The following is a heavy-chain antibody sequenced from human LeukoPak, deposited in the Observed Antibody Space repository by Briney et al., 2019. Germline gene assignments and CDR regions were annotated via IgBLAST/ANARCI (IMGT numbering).Heavy chain of an antibody. Sequence: GGSLRLSCAASGFTFRNYGMSWVRQAQGKGLEWVSGTIGTGDSKFYADPVKGRFTISRDNSRNTLYLHMNSLRVDDTAVYYCASLYNDYGDYWGQGALVTVSS. CDR2: TIGTGDSK. V-gene: IGHV3-23*01. CDR3: ASLYNDYGDY. D-gene: IGHD5-24*01. J-gene: IGHJ4*02. CDR1: GFTFRNYG.